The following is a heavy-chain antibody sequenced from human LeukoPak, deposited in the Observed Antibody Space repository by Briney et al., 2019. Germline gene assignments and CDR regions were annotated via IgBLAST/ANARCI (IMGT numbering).Heavy chain of an antibody. V-gene: IGHV1-8*01. Sequence: ASVKVSCKASGYTFTSYDINWVRQAPGQGLEWMGWMNPSTTNTDHAQKFQGRVAMTRDASISTAYMELSSLGSEDTAVYYCTREHTDLYAFDIWGQGTMVTVSS. CDR2: MNPSTTNT. J-gene: IGHJ3*02. CDR1: GYTFTSYD. CDR3: TREHTDLYAFDI. D-gene: IGHD5-18*01.